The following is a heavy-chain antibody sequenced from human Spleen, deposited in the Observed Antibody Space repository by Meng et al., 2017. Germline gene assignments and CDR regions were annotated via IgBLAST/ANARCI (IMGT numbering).Heavy chain of an antibody. V-gene: IGHV4-39*01. D-gene: IGHD3-22*01. CDR2: IGYSGTI. CDR3: ARRVHDGSGHHYFDY. J-gene: IGHJ4*02. CDR1: GGSTTSTSYY. Sequence: QLQLQGSGPGLVKPSETLSLTCTVPGGSTTSTSYYWDWIRQSPAKGLEWIGTIGYSGTIVYNPSLSSRVTMTLDTSKNQFSLKLSSVTAPDTAVYYCARRVHDGSGHHYFDYWGQGTLVTVSS.